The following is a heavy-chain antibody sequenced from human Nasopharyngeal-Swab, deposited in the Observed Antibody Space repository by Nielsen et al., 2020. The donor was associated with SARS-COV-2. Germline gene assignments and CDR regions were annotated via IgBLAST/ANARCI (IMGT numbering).Heavy chain of an antibody. D-gene: IGHD6-13*01. V-gene: IGHV3-73*01. CDR2: IRSKANSYAT. J-gene: IGHJ6*03. CDR1: GFTFSGSA. CDR3: TSSIAAAGSRYYYYMDV. Sequence: GGSLRLSCAASGFTFSGSAMHWVRQASGKGLEWVGRIRSKANSYATAYAASVKGRFTISRDDSKNTAYLQMNSLKTEDTAVYYCTSSIAAAGSRYYYYMDVWGKGTTVTVSS.